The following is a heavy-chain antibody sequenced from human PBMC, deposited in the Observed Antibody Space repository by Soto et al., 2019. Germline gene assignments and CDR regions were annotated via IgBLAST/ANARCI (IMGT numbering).Heavy chain of an antibody. D-gene: IGHD6-13*01. CDR3: ARHSGPYSRTSPVTY. CDR2: IDPSDSYT. Sequence: GESLKISCKGSGYSFTTYWISWVRQMPGKGLEWMGKIDPSDSYTNYSPSFQGHVTISTDKSINTAYLQWSSLKASDTAMYYCARHSGPYSRTSPVTYWGQGTLVTVSS. J-gene: IGHJ4*02. V-gene: IGHV5-10-1*01. CDR1: GYSFTTYW.